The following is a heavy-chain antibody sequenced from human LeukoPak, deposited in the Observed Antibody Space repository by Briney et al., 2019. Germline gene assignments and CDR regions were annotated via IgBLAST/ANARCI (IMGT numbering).Heavy chain of an antibody. V-gene: IGHV2-70*01. CDR2: IDWDDAK. CDR3: ARFLYGDSASYFDY. CDR1: GFSLSTSGMC. Sequence: SGPTLVNPTQTLTLTCTFSGFSLSTSGMCMSWIRQPPGKALEWLALIDWDDAKYYSTSLKTRLTISKDTSKNQVVLTVTNMDPVDTARYYCARFLYGDSASYFDYWGQGTLVIVSS. J-gene: IGHJ4*02. D-gene: IGHD4-17*01.